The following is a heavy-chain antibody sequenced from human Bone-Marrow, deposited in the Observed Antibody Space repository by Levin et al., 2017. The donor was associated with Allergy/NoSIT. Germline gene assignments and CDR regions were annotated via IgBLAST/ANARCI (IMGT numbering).Heavy chain of an antibody. CDR1: GFTVSSNY. D-gene: IGHD3-3*01. CDR3: ARVLSGFWSGPGLDY. CDR2: IYSGGST. V-gene: IGHV3-53*01. Sequence: GGSLRLSCAASGFTVSSNYMSWVRQAPGKGLEWVSVIYSGGSTYYADSVKGRFTISRDNSKNTLYLQMNSLRAEDTAVYYCARVLSGFWSGPGLDYWGQGTLVTVSS. J-gene: IGHJ4*02.